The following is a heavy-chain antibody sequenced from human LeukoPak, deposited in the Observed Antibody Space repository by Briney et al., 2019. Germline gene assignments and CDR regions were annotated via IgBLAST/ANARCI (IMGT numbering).Heavy chain of an antibody. Sequence: GGSLRLSCAASGFTFSSYGMSSVRQAPGKGLEWVSAISGSGGSTYYADSVKGRFTISRDNSKNTLYLEMNSLRAEDTAVYYCAKFGGDSSGYYYPTFFDYWGQGTLVTVSS. J-gene: IGHJ4*02. V-gene: IGHV3-23*01. CDR3: AKFGGDSSGYYYPTFFDY. D-gene: IGHD3-22*01. CDR2: ISGSGGST. CDR1: GFTFSSYG.